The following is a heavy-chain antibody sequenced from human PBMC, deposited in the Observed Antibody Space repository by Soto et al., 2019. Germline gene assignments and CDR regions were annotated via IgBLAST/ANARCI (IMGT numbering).Heavy chain of an antibody. D-gene: IGHD1-1*01. Sequence: QITLKESGPTLVKPTQTLTLTCTFSGFSLSTSGVGVGWIRQPPGKALEWLALIYWDDDKRYSPSLKSRLTISMDTSKNWVVLTMINTDPVDTSTYYCVDSFLRFWNEVVNAFDIWGQGTMVTVSS. CDR1: GFSLSTSGVG. CDR2: IYWDDDK. CDR3: VDSFLRFWNEVVNAFDI. V-gene: IGHV2-5*02. J-gene: IGHJ3*02.